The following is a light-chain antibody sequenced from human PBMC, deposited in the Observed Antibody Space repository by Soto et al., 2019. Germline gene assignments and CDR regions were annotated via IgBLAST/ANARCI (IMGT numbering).Light chain of an antibody. CDR2: QVN. CDR3: SSYTTTSNYV. V-gene: IGLV2-14*02. J-gene: IGLJ1*01. CDR1: ISDVGSYDL. Sequence: QSALTQPASVSGSPGQSITISCTGSISDVGSYDLVSWYQQHPGKAPKLMIYQVNRRPSGVSNRFFGSKSGNTASLAISGLPAEEADDYYCSSYTTTSNYVFGTGTKLTVL.